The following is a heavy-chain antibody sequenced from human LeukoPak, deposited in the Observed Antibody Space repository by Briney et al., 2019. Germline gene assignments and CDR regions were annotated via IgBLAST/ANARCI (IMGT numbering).Heavy chain of an antibody. CDR2: IYHSGSS. Sequence: SSETLSLTCTVSGGSISSGGYYWSWIRQPPGKGLEWIGYIYHSGSSNYNPSLRSRVTITMDKSKNQFSLKVTSVTAADTAVYFCARDGYCAAGSCFIYWGQGVLVTVSS. V-gene: IGHV4-30-2*01. D-gene: IGHD3-22*01. CDR3: ARDGYCAAGSCFIY. J-gene: IGHJ4*02. CDR1: GGSISSGGYY.